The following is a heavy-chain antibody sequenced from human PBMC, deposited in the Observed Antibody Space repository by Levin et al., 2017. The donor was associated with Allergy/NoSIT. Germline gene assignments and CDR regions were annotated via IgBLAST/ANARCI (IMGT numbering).Heavy chain of an antibody. V-gene: IGHV3-21*01. CDR3: ARDQVRLLYCGVDCTDLDY. D-gene: IGHD2-21*02. J-gene: IGHJ4*02. Sequence: SCAASGFTFRNYNMNWVRQAPGKGLEWVSSIFSSDSYIYYADSVKGRFTISRDNAKNSLYLQMNSLRAEDTAVYYCARDQVRLLYCGVDCTDLDYWGQGTLVTVSS. CDR2: IFSSDSYI. CDR1: GFTFRNYN.